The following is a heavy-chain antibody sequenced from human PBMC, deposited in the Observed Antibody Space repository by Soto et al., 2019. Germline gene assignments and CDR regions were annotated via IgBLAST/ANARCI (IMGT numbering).Heavy chain of an antibody. Sequence: PSQTLSLTSAISGDSVSSNIAAWTWIRQSPSRGLEWLGRTYYRSKWYNDYAVPVKSRITINPDTSKNQFSLQLNSVTPEDTAVYYCAREPVEMATWEYYYYYYGMDVRGQGTTVTVSS. CDR2: TYYRSKWYN. CDR1: GDSVSSNIAA. J-gene: IGHJ6*02. V-gene: IGHV6-1*01. CDR3: AREPVEMATWEYYYYYYGMDV. D-gene: IGHD5-12*01.